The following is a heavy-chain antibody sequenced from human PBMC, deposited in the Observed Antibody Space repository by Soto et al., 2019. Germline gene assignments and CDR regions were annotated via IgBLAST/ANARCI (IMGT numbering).Heavy chain of an antibody. CDR2: IYYSGSV. CDR1: GGSINNYY. V-gene: IGHV4-59*01. Sequence: SETLSLTCTVSGGSINNYYWSWIRQPPGKGLEWIGYIYYSGSVNYNPSLKSRVTISVDTSKNQFSLKLRSVTAADTAMYYCARYPLHCSGGYCYNFYDGLDVWGQGTTVTVSS. D-gene: IGHD2-15*01. J-gene: IGHJ6*02. CDR3: ARYPLHCSGGYCYNFYDGLDV.